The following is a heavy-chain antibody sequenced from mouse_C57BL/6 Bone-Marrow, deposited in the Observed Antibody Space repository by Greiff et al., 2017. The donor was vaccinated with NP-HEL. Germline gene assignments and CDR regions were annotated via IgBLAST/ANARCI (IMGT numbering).Heavy chain of an antibody. D-gene: IGHD2-3*01. V-gene: IGHV1-9*01. CDR3: ARSGDGPYYAMDD. Sequence: QVQLQQSGAELMKPGASVKLSCKATGYTFSGYWIEWVKQRPGHGLEWIGEILPGSGSTIYTEKFKGKATFTADTYSNTAYMQHSSLTTEDSVIYDGARSGDGPYYAMDDWGTGTSVTVSS. J-gene: IGHJ4*01. CDR2: ILPGSGST. CDR1: GYTFSGYW.